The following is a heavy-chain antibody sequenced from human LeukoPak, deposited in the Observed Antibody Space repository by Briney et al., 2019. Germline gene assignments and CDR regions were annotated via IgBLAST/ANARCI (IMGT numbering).Heavy chain of an antibody. CDR2: IYYSGST. D-gene: IGHD3-22*01. J-gene: IGHJ3*02. CDR3: AGLTMTYAFDI. V-gene: IGHV4-31*03. CDR1: GGSISSGGYY. Sequence: SETLSLTCTVSGGSISSGGYYWRWIRQHPGRGLEWIGYIYYSGSTYYNPSLKSRVTISVHTSKNQFSLKLSSVTAADTAVYYCAGLTMTYAFDIWGQGTMVTVSS.